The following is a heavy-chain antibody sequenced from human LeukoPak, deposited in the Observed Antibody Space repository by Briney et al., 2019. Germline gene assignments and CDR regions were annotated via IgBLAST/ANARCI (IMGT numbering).Heavy chain of an antibody. CDR1: GFTFSNYW. D-gene: IGHD3-10*01. Sequence: GGSLRLSCAASGFTFSNYWMSWVRQAPGKGPEWVASVKQDVNVKYYVDSVKGRFTISRDNAQNSLALQMNSLRVEDTAVYYCARGPPYGSRSDFFDYWGQGTLVTVST. J-gene: IGHJ4*02. CDR2: VKQDVNVK. CDR3: ARGPPYGSRSDFFDY. V-gene: IGHV3-7*01.